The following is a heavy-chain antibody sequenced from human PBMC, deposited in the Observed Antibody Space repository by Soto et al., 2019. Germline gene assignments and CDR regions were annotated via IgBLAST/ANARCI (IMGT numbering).Heavy chain of an antibody. V-gene: IGHV3-23*01. CDR2: ISGSGGST. D-gene: IGHD3-22*01. Sequence: GGSLRLSCEASGATFANYWMHWVRQVPGKGLVWVSVISGSGGSTYYAGSVKGRFTISRDNSKNTLYLQMNSLRAEDTAIYYCAKDTYYYDSRGRIDYWGQGTLVTVSS. CDR1: GATFANYW. CDR3: AKDTYYYDSRGRIDY. J-gene: IGHJ4*02.